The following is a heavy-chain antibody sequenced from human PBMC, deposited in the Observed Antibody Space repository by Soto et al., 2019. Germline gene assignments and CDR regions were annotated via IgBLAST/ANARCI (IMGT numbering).Heavy chain of an antibody. J-gene: IGHJ4*02. Sequence: QVQLVESGGGVVQPGRSLRLSCAASGLTLSNYAMHWVRQAPGKGLEWVAVISYDGSNRYYADSVKGRFTISRDNSKNTLYLQMNSLRADDSAVYSCARATPAVASDYWGQGTLVTVSS. CDR2: ISYDGSNR. V-gene: IGHV3-30-3*01. CDR3: ARATPAVASDY. D-gene: IGHD6-19*01. CDR1: GLTLSNYA.